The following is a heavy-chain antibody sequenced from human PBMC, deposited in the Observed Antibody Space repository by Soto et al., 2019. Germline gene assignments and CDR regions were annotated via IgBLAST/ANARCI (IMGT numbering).Heavy chain of an antibody. V-gene: IGHV1-18*01. CDR1: GYTFTSYG. J-gene: IGHJ6*02. CDR2: ISAYNGNT. Sequence: ASVKVSCKASGYTFTSYGISWVRQAPGQGLEWMGWISAYNGNTNYAQKLQGRVTMTTDTSTSTAYMELRSLRSDDTAVYYYARIPLGYYYYYGMDVWGQGTTVTVSS. CDR3: ARIPLGYYYYYGMDV. D-gene: IGHD5-18*01.